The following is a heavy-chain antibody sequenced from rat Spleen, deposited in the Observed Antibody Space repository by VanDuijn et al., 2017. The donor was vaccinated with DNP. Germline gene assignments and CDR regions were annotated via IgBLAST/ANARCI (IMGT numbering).Heavy chain of an antibody. CDR2: ISSTGVVT. V-gene: IGHV5-20*01. CDR3: TTGVGGPDY. Sequence: EVQLVESGGGLVQPGRSLKLSCAASGFSFSDYDMAWVRQAPTKGLEWVAAISSTGVVTYYRNSVKGRFTISRDNAKSSLYLQMDSLRSEDTATYYCTTGVGGPDYWGQGVMVTVSS. J-gene: IGHJ2*01. CDR1: GFSFSDYD. D-gene: IGHD5-1*01.